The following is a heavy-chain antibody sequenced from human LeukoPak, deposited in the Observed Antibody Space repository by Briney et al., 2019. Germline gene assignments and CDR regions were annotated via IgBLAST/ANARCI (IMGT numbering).Heavy chain of an antibody. CDR3: AKDHVGIAMIVMVLDS. CDR2: ISGSGGST. V-gene: IGHV3-23*01. D-gene: IGHD3-22*01. Sequence: GGSLRLSCAASEFTFSSYAMSWVRQAPGKGLEWVSAISGSGGSTYYADSVKGRFTISRDNAKKTLYLEMNSLRVEDTAIYYCAKDHVGIAMIVMVLDSWGQGTLVTVSS. J-gene: IGHJ4*02. CDR1: EFTFSSYA.